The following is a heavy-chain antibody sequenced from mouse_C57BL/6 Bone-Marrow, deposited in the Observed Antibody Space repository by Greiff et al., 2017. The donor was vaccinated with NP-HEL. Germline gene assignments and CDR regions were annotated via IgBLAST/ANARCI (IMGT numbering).Heavy chain of an antibody. D-gene: IGHD4-1*01. V-gene: IGHV1-7*01. CDR2: INPSSGYT. CDR1: GYTFTSYW. Sequence: QVQLQQSGAELAKPGASVKLSCKASGYTFTSYWMHWVKQRPGQGLEWIGYINPSSGYTKYNQKFKGKATLTADKSSSTAYMQLSSLTYEDSAVYYCARYRASSGTRAMDCWGRGTSVTVSS. CDR3: ARYRASSGTRAMDC. J-gene: IGHJ4*01.